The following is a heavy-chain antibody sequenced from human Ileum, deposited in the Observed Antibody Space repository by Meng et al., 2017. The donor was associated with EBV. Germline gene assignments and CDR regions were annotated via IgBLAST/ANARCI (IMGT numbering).Heavy chain of an antibody. CDR1: GFTFGRYA. CDR2: IWYDGGNK. V-gene: IGHV3-33*01. Sequence: QVQLVESGGGVVQPGTSLRLSGAASGFTFGRYAMDWVRQAPGKGLEWVAVIWYDGGNKYYADSVKGRFTISRDNSNNTVYLQMNSLRAEDTAVYYCARDPYDDSRSDFDYWGQGTMGTVYS. J-gene: IGHJ4*02. D-gene: IGHD6-6*01. CDR3: ARDPYDDSRSDFDY.